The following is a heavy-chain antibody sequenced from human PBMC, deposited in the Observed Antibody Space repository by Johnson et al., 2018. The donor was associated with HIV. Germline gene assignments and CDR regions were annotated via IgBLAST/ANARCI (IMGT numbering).Heavy chain of an antibody. V-gene: IGHV3-33*06. Sequence: QVQLVESGGGVVQPGRSLRLSCAASGFTFSSYGMHWVRQAPGKGLEWVAVIWYDGSNKYYADSVKGRFTISRDNSKNTLYVEMDSLRAEDTAVYYCVKARGGYWGDDFDIWGQGTMVTVSS. CDR1: GFTFSSYG. J-gene: IGHJ3*02. CDR2: IWYDGSNK. CDR3: VKARGGYWGDDFDI. D-gene: IGHD2-8*02.